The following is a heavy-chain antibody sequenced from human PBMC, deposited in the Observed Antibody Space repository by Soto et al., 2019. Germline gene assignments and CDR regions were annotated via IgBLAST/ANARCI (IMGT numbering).Heavy chain of an antibody. CDR2: ISSNSAYI. J-gene: IGHJ5*02. V-gene: IGHV3-21*01. Sequence: GXSMRLSCAASGFTFLSFTMNWVRQAPGKGREWVSTISSNSAYIYYTDALRGRFTISRDNAKNSLHLQMNSLRAEDTAVYYCTRDASRDSSARGWFDPWGPGTLVTVSS. D-gene: IGHD6-13*01. CDR3: TRDASRDSSARGWFDP. CDR1: GFTFLSFT.